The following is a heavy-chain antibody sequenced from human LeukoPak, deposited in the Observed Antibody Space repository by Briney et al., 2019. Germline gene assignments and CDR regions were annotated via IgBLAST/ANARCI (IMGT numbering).Heavy chain of an antibody. Sequence: SETLSLTCTVSGGSISSYFWSWIRQPPGKGLEWIGYIYYSGSTNYNPSLKSRVTISVDTSKNQFSLKLSSVTAADTAVYYCAATTGGFDYWGQGTLVTVSS. D-gene: IGHD4-17*01. CDR3: AATTGGFDY. V-gene: IGHV4-59*01. J-gene: IGHJ4*02. CDR1: GGSISSYF. CDR2: IYYSGST.